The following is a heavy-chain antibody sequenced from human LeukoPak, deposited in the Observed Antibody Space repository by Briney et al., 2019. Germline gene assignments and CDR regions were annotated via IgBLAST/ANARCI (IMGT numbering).Heavy chain of an antibody. CDR1: GAPISSSSYF. J-gene: IGHJ5*02. V-gene: IGHV4-39*07. CDR2: IYYSGST. Sequence: SETLSLTCTVSGAPISSSSYFWGGIGNPPGKGLEWIGSIYYSGSTYYNPSLKSRVTISVDTSKNQFSLKLSSVTAADTAVYYCARGVSARFDPWGQGTLVTVSS. CDR3: ARGVSARFDP.